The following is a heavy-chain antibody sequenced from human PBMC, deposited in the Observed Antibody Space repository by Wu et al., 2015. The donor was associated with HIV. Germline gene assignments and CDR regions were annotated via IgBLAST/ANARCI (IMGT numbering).Heavy chain of an antibody. CDR3: ARDLFSTWGSWAFDI. CDR1: GYTFTAYD. V-gene: IGHV1-8*01. D-gene: IGHD3-16*01. J-gene: IGHJ3*02. Sequence: QVQVVQSGAEVKKPGASVKVSCKASGYTFTAYDIHWVRQAIGQGLEWMGWMNPKSGNIGYAQKFQGRVTITTNTSINTAYMELSGLRSEDTAIYYCARDLFSTWGSWAFDIWGQGTMVTISS. CDR2: MNPKSGNI.